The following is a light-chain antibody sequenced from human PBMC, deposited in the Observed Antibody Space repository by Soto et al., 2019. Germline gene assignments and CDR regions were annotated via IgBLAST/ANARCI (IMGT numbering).Light chain of an antibody. CDR3: QSSDNSLSVL. V-gene: IGLV1-40*01. J-gene: IGLJ2*01. CDR1: VSNIGAGFD. Sequence: QPVLTQPPSVSGAPGQRVTISCTGSVSNIGAGFDVHWYQQLPGAAPRLLIFSNTNRPSGVPDRFSGSRSGTSASLAITGLQAEDEGDYYCQSSDNSLSVLFGGGTKLTVL. CDR2: SNT.